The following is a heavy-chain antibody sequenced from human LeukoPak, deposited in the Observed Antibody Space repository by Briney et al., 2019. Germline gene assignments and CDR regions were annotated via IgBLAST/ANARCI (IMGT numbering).Heavy chain of an antibody. J-gene: IGHJ6*03. CDR2: ISGSGGST. Sequence: GGSLRLSCAASGFTFSSYAMSWVRQAPGKGLEWVSAISGSGGSTYYADSVKGRFTISRDNAKNSLYLQMNSLRAEDTAVYYCASRETGDYYYYMDVWGKGTTVAISS. V-gene: IGHV3-23*01. CDR1: GFTFSSYA. CDR3: ASRETGDYYYYMDV. D-gene: IGHD1-14*01.